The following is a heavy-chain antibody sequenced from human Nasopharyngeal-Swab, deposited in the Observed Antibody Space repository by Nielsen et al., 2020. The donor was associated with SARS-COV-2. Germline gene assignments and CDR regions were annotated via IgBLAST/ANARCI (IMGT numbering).Heavy chain of an antibody. CDR3: ARGRDVDDSGLHWFAP. V-gene: IGHV3-23*01. CDR1: GFTFSSYA. J-gene: IGHJ5*02. Sequence: GESLKISCAASGFTFSSYAMNWVRQAPGKGPEWVSTISGNGDYISYAASVKGRFTISRDNSKNTLYLQMSTLTIDDTALYYCARGRDVDDSGLHWFAPWGQGTLVTVFS. D-gene: IGHD3-10*01. CDR2: ISGNGDYI.